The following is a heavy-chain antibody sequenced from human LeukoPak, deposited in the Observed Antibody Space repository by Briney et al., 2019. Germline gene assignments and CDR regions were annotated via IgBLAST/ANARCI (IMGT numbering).Heavy chain of an antibody. D-gene: IGHD6-13*01. CDR1: GYTFTGYY. Sequence: ASVKVSCKASGYTFTGYYMHWVRQAPGQGLEWMGRINPNSGGTNYAQKFQGRVTMTRDTSISTAYMELSRLSSDDTAVYYCAREGPLGYYGMDVWGQGTTVTVSS. CDR3: AREGPLGYYGMDV. V-gene: IGHV1-2*06. CDR2: INPNSGGT. J-gene: IGHJ6*02.